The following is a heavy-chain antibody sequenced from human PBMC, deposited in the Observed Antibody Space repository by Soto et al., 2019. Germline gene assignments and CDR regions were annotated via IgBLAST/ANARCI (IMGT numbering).Heavy chain of an antibody. V-gene: IGHV1-2*02. J-gene: IGHJ1*01. CDR3: ARDWRPVTYYYHSSGYYPST. Sequence: SVKVSCKASGYTFTGYYMHWVRQAPGQGLEWMGWINPNSGGTNYAQKFQGRVTMTRDTSISKAYMELSRMRSDETAVYYCARDWRPVTYYYHSSGYYPSTWGQGALVTVSS. CDR1: GYTFTGYY. CDR2: INPNSGGT. D-gene: IGHD3-22*01.